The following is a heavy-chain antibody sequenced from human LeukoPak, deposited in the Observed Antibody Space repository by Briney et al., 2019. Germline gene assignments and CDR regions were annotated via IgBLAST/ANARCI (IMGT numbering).Heavy chain of an antibody. V-gene: IGHV4-30-2*01. Sequence: PSETLSLTCAVSGGSISSGGYSWSWIRQPPGKGLEWIGCIYHSGSTYYNPSLKSRVTISVDRSKNQFSLKLSSVTAADTAVYYCARDGDAFDIWGQGTMVTVSS. CDR1: GGSISSGGYS. CDR3: ARDGDAFDI. J-gene: IGHJ3*02. CDR2: IYHSGST.